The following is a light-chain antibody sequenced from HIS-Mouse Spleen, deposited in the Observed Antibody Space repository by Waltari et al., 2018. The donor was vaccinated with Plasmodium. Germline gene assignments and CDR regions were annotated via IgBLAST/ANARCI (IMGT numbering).Light chain of an antibody. Sequence: SYELTQPPSVSVSPGQTARITCSGDALPKQYAYWYQQKPGQAPVLVISKDSERPSGIPERFSGSSSGTTVTLTISGGQAEDEADYYCQSADSSGTYWVFGGGTKLTVL. J-gene: IGLJ3*02. V-gene: IGLV3-25*03. CDR2: KDS. CDR1: ALPKQY. CDR3: QSADSSGTYWV.